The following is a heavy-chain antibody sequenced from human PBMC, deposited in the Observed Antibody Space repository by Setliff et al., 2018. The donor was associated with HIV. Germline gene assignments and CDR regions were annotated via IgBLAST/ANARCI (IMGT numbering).Heavy chain of an antibody. D-gene: IGHD1-26*01. CDR2: IYYSGRT. Sequence: SETLSLTCGVSGYSMSSGYYWGWIRQHPGKGLEWIGYIYYSGRTYYNPSLKSRITISVDTSKNQFSLKLNSVTAADTAVYYCARSGFGSGSYAYYGLDVWGQGTTVTVSS. CDR1: GYSMSSGYY. CDR3: ARSGFGSGSYAYYGLDV. J-gene: IGHJ6*02. V-gene: IGHV4-38-2*01.